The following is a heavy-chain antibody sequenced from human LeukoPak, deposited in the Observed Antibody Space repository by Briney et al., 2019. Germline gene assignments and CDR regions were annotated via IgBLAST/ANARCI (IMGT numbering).Heavy chain of an antibody. J-gene: IGHJ3*02. V-gene: IGHV3-49*03. CDR3: TRAPSRLGYDFWSGYDAFDI. CDR2: IRSKAYGGTT. CDR1: GFTFGDYA. D-gene: IGHD3-3*01. Sequence: GGSLRLSCTASGFTFGDYAMSWFRQAPGKGLEWVGFIRSKAYGGTTEYAASVKGRFTISRDDSKSIAYLQMNSLKTEDTAVYYCTRAPSRLGYDFWSGYDAFDIWGQGTMVTVSS.